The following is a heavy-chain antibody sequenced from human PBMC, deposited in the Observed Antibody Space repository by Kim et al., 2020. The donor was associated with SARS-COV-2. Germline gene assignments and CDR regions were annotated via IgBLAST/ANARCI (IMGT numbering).Heavy chain of an antibody. Sequence: ASVKVSCKASGYTFTSYGISWVRQAPGQGLEWMGWISAYNGNTNYAQKLQGRVTMTTDTSTSTAYMELRSLRSDDPAVYYCARAPRITIFGVVTSDAFDIWGQGTMVTVSS. CDR3: ARAPRITIFGVVTSDAFDI. CDR2: ISAYNGNT. D-gene: IGHD3-3*01. J-gene: IGHJ3*02. V-gene: IGHV1-18*01. CDR1: GYTFTSYG.